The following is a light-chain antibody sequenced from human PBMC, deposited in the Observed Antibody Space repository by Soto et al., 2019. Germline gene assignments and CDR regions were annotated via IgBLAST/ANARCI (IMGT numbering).Light chain of an antibody. V-gene: IGKV3-20*01. CDR1: QSVSSTL. Sequence: EIVLTHSPGTLSLSPCERATLSCSASQSVSSTLLTWYQQKPGQAPRLLIYGVSSRATGIPDRFSGSGSGTDFTLTISRLEPEDFAVYFCQHYGDSSWTFGQGTKVDIK. J-gene: IGKJ1*01. CDR3: QHYGDSSWT. CDR2: GVS.